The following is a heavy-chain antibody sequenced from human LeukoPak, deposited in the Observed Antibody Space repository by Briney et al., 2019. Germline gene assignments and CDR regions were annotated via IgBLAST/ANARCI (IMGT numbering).Heavy chain of an antibody. J-gene: IGHJ4*02. CDR2: ISYDGSSK. CDR1: GFTFSSTG. V-gene: IGHV3-30*18. CDR3: AKEGLRFFDF. D-gene: IGHD5-12*01. Sequence: GVSLRLSCTASGFTFSSTGMHWVRQAPGKGLEWVASISYDGSSKKYVDSVKGRFTISRDNSKRTLYLQMNSLRSEDTAVYYCAKEGLRFFDFWGQGTLVTVSS.